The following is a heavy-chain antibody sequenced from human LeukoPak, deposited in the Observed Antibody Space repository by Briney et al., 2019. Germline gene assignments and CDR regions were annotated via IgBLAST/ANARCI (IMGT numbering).Heavy chain of an antibody. J-gene: IGHJ4*02. D-gene: IGHD2-2*01. CDR3: ARDSPLYCSSTSCQLRDY. CDR1: GGTFSSYA. CDR2: IIPIFGTA. V-gene: IGHV1-69*01. Sequence: GSSVKVSCKASGGTFSSYAISWVRQAPGQGLEWMGGIIPIFGTANYAQKFQGRVTITADESTSTAYMELSSPRSEDTAVYYCARDSPLYCSSTSCQLRDYWGQGTLVTVSS.